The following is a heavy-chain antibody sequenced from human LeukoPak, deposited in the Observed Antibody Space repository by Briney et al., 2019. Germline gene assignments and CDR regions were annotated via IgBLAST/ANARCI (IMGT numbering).Heavy chain of an antibody. CDR1: GFTFSSYW. CDR2: INSDGSST. V-gene: IGHV3-74*01. J-gene: IGHJ4*02. CDR3: ARSFRSSGSENFDY. D-gene: IGHD3-10*01. Sequence: GGSLRLSCAASGFTFSSYWMPWVRQAPGKGLVWVSRINSDGSSTSYADSVKGRFTISRDNAKNTLYLQMNSLRAEDTAVYYCARSFRSSGSENFDYWGQGTLVTVSS.